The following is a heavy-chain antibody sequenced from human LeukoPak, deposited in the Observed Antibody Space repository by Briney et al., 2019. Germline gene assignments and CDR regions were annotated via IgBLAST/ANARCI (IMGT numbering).Heavy chain of an antibody. V-gene: IGHV1-18*01. Sequence: ASVKVSCKASVYTFTSYGISWLRHAPGQGLEWMGWMSAYNGNTNYAKKLQSRVTMTTDTSTSTAYMELRSLRTADTAVYYCATSARQGSLDYWGQGTLVTVSS. J-gene: IGHJ4*02. D-gene: IGHD6-6*01. CDR1: VYTFTSYG. CDR3: ATSARQGSLDY. CDR2: MSAYNGNT.